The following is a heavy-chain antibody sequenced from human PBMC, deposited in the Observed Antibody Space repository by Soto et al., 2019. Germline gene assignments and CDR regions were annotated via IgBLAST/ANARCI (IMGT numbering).Heavy chain of an antibody. V-gene: IGHV3-23*01. J-gene: IGHJ4*02. CDR1: GCNFSSYA. Sequence: GGSLSISCAASGCNFSSYAMSWVRQDPGKGLEWVSAISGSGGSTYYADSVKGRFTISRDNSKNTLYLQMNSLRAEDTAVYYCAKDLRLRYFDWVDDYWGQGTLVTVSS. CDR2: ISGSGGST. CDR3: AKDLRLRYFDWVDDY. D-gene: IGHD3-9*01.